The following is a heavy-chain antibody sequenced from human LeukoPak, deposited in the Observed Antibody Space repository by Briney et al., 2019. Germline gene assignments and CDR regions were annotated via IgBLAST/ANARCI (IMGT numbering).Heavy chain of an antibody. J-gene: IGHJ4*02. CDR3: ARDFPSIEGSSWFVIDY. CDR2: ISAYNGNT. D-gene: IGHD6-13*01. Sequence: ASVKVSCKASGYTFTSYGISWVRQAPGQGLEWMGWISAYNGNTNYAQKLQGRVTMTTDTSTSTAYMELGSLRSDDTAVYYCARDFPSIEGSSWFVIDYWGQGTLVTVSS. V-gene: IGHV1-18*01. CDR1: GYTFTSYG.